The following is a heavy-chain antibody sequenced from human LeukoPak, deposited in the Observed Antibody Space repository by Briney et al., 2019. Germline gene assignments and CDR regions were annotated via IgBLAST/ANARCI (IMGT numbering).Heavy chain of an antibody. J-gene: IGHJ4*02. V-gene: IGHV4-59*08. CDR2: IYYSGST. CDR1: GGSIGSYY. CDR3: ARAVVVPAAMLDYFDY. D-gene: IGHD2-2*01. Sequence: PSETLSLTCTVSGGSIGSYYWSWIRQPPGKGLEWIGYIYYSGSTNYNPSLKSRVTISVDTSKNQFSLKLSSVTAADTAVYYCARAVVVPAAMLDYFDYWGQGTLVTVSS.